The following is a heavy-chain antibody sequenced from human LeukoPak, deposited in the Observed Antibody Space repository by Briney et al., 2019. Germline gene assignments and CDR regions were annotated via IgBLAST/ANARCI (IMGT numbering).Heavy chain of an antibody. CDR3: ARHPDCTRTSCYVDYYGMDV. V-gene: IGHV5-51*01. D-gene: IGHD2-2*01. CDR2: INPVDSDT. CDR1: GYRFTSYW. J-gene: IGHJ6*02. Sequence: GESLKISCKGSGYRFTSYWIGWVRQMPGKGLEWMGIINPVDSDTRYSPSFQGQVTISADKSISTAYLQWSSLKASDTAMYYCARHPDCTRTSCYVDYYGMDVWGQGTTVTVSS.